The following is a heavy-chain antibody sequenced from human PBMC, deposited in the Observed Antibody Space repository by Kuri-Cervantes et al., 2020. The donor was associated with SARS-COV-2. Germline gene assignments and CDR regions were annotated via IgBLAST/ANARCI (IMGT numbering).Heavy chain of an antibody. CDR1: GFTFSSYA. CDR2: ISYDGSNK. V-gene: IGHV3-30-3*01. J-gene: IGHJ4*02. Sequence: GGSLRLSCAASGFTFSSYAMHWVRQAPGKGLEWVAVISYDGSNKYYADSVKGRFTISRDNSKNTLHLQMNSLRAEDTAVYYCARVPQYSSSSYWGQGTLVTVSS. CDR3: ARVPQYSSSSY. D-gene: IGHD6-6*01.